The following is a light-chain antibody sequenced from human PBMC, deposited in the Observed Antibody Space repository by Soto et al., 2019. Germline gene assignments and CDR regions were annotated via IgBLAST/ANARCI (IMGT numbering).Light chain of an antibody. CDR2: ATS. J-gene: IGKJ5*01. V-gene: IGKV1-39*01. Sequence: DVQMTQSPSSLSALVGDRVTITCRASQSVSRYLNWYQHKPGKAPKLLINATSNLRSGVSSRFMGSGSGTDFTLTIDGLQTENYAGYYGQHNYITPPFTFGQRTRLEVK. CDR3: QHNYITPPFT. CDR1: QSVSRY.